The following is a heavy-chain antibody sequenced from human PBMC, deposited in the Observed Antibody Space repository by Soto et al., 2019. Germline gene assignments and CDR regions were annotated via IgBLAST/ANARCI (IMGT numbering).Heavy chain of an antibody. Sequence: GGSLRLSCVASGFTFSDFYMSWIRQAPGKGLEWVSYISLSRGYTKYADSVKGRFIISRDNAKNSLYLQMSSLRAEDTAVYYCARSVDLDYWGQGTLVTVSS. CDR2: ISLSRGYT. CDR3: ARSVDLDY. J-gene: IGHJ4*02. CDR1: GFTFSDFY. D-gene: IGHD2-15*01. V-gene: IGHV3-11*06.